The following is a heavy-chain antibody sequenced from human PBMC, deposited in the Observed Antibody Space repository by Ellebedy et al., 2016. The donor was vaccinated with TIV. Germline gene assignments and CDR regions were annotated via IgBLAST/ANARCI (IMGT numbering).Heavy chain of an antibody. D-gene: IGHD3-22*01. Sequence: SETLSLXCTVSGGSISSYYWSWIRQPPGKGLEWIGYIYYSGSTNYNPSLKSRVTISVDTSKNQFSLKLSSVTAADTAVYYCARDGGKWLLNAFDIWGQGTMVTVSS. CDR3: ARDGGKWLLNAFDI. CDR2: IYYSGST. V-gene: IGHV4-59*01. CDR1: GGSISSYY. J-gene: IGHJ3*02.